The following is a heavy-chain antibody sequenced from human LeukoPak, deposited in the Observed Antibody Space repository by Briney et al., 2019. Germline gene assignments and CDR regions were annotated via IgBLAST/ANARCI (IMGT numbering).Heavy chain of an antibody. CDR2: IMSKTDGGTT. CDR3: TTASVTLVRGVINPDAFDV. V-gene: IGHV3-15*01. J-gene: IGHJ3*01. CDR1: GFTFSNAW. D-gene: IGHD3-10*01. Sequence: GGSLRLSCAASGFTFSNAWMSWVRQAPGKGLEWVGSIMSKTDGGTTAYAAPVKGRFTISRDDSKNTLYLQMKGLETEDTAVYYCTTASVTLVRGVINPDAFDVWGLGTMLLVFS.